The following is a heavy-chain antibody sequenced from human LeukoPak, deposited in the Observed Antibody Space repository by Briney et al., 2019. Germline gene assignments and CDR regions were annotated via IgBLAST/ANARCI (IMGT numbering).Heavy chain of an antibody. V-gene: IGHV3-30*18. D-gene: IGHD6-13*01. CDR1: GFTFSSYG. CDR2: ISYDGSNK. Sequence: GGSLRLSCAASGFTFSSYGMHWVRQAPGKGLEWVAVISYDGSNKYYADSVKGRFTISRDNSKNTLYLQMNSLRAEDTAVYYCAKEGYSSSWEYYFDYWGQGALVTVSS. J-gene: IGHJ4*02. CDR3: AKEGYSSSWEYYFDY.